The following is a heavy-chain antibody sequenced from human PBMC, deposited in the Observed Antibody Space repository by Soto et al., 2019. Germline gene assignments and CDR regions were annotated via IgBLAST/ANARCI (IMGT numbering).Heavy chain of an antibody. J-gene: IGHJ4*02. CDR1: GGSISSGGYY. V-gene: IGHV4-31*03. D-gene: IGHD3-22*01. CDR2: IYYSGST. CDR3: ARGEDYYDSSGYSYVDY. Sequence: PSETLSLTCTVSGGSISSGGYYWSWIRQHPGKGLEWIGYIYYSGSTYYNPSLKSRVTISVDTSKNQFSLKLSSVTAADTAAYYCARGEDYYDSSGYSYVDYWGQGTLVTVSS.